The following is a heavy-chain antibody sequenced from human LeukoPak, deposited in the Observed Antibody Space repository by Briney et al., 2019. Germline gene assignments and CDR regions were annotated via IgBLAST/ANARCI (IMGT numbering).Heavy chain of an antibody. J-gene: IGHJ6*02. CDR2: ISYDGSKK. V-gene: IGHV3-30*18. Sequence: GGSLRLSCAACGFTLSSYGMQWVREARGKEGEGGAVISYDGSKKYYAASVKGRFTISRDNSKNTLYLQMNSLRAEDTAVYYCAKGSLEWLLFYGMDVWGQGTTVTVSS. CDR3: AKGSLEWLLFYGMDV. CDR1: GFTLSSYG. D-gene: IGHD3-3*01.